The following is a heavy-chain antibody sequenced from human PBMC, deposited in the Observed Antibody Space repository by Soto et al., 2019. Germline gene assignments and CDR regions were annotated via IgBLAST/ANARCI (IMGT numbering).Heavy chain of an antibody. CDR2: IWYDGSNK. D-gene: IGHD6-13*01. J-gene: IGHJ4*02. CDR1: GFTFSSYG. CDR3: ARYSSSWAFDY. Sequence: QVQLVKSGGGVVQPGRSLRLSCAASGFTFSSYGMHWVRQAPGKGLEWVAVIWYDGSNKYYADSVKGRFTISRDNSKNTLYLQMNSLRAEDTAVYYCARYSSSWAFDYWGQGTLVTVSS. V-gene: IGHV3-33*01.